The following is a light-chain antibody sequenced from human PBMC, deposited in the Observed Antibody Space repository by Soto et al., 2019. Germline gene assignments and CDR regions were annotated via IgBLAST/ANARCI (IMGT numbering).Light chain of an antibody. CDR1: QSITTY. V-gene: IGKV1-39*01. J-gene: IGKJ4*01. Sequence: DIQMTQSPSSLSASVGDRVTITCRASQSITTYLNWYQQKPGKAPKLLIYGTSSLQTGVPSRFSGSGSGTDFTLTISSLQPEDFATYYCQQTYSTPRTFSGGTKVEMK. CDR3: QQTYSTPRT. CDR2: GTS.